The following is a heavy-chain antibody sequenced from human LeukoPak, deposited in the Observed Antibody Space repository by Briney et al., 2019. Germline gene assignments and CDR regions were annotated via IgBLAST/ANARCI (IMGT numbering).Heavy chain of an antibody. J-gene: IGHJ6*01. Sequence: PSETLSLTCTVSGGSISSGSYYWSWIRQPAGKGLEWIGRIYTSGSTNYNPSLKSRVTISVDTSKNQFSLKLSSVTAADTAVYYCARGVIMDVWGKGPRSPSPQ. CDR1: GGSISSGSYY. CDR2: IYTSGST. V-gene: IGHV4-61*02. CDR3: ARGVIMDV. D-gene: IGHD2/OR15-2a*01.